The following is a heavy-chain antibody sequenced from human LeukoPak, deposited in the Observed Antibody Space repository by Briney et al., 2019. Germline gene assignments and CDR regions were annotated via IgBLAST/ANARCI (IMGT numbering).Heavy chain of an antibody. CDR3: ARISSPSYSSGWYPNFDY. D-gene: IGHD6-19*01. Sequence: KSSETLSLTCAVYGGSFSGYYWSWIRRPPGKGLEWIGEINHSGSTNYNPSLKSRVTISVDTSKNQFSLKLSSVTAADTAVYYCARISSPSYSSGWYPNFDYWGQGTLVTVSS. CDR1: GGSFSGYY. V-gene: IGHV4-34*01. J-gene: IGHJ4*02. CDR2: INHSGST.